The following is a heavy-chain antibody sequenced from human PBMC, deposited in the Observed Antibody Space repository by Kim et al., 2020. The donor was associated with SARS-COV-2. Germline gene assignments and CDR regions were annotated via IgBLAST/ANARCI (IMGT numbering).Heavy chain of an antibody. J-gene: IGHJ4*02. CDR3: AREGLEGIAAAGTRD. CDR1: GGSFSGYY. CDR2: INHSGST. Sequence: SETLSLTCAVYGGSFSGYYWSWIRQPPGKGLEWIGEINHSGSTNYNPSLKSRVTISVDTSKNQFSLKLSSVTAADTAVYYCAREGLEGIAAAGTRDWGQGTLVTVSS. D-gene: IGHD6-13*01. V-gene: IGHV4-34*01.